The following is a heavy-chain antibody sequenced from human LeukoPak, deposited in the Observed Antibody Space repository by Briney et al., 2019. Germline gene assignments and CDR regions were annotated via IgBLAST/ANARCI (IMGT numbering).Heavy chain of an antibody. V-gene: IGHV4-30-4*07. Sequence: SETLSLTCTVSGYSISSGAYSWSWIRQPLGKGLEWIGYVYNSGNTYYNPSLKSRVTISVDTSKNQFSLKLSSVTAADTAVYFCARSDYSNYIFDYWGQGTLVTVSS. CDR1: GYSISSGAYS. CDR3: ARSDYSNYIFDY. J-gene: IGHJ4*02. D-gene: IGHD4-11*01. CDR2: VYNSGNT.